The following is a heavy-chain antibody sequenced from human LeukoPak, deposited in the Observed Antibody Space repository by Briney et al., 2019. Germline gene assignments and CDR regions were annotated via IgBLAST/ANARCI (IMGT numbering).Heavy chain of an antibody. CDR2: INWNGGST. Sequence: GGSLRLSCAASGFTFDDYGMSWVRQAPGKGLEWVSGINWNGGSTGYADSVKGRFTISRDNSKNTLYLQMNILSAGDTAVYYCAKDGGLRFDNWGQGTLVTVSS. CDR1: GFTFDDYG. V-gene: IGHV3-20*04. D-gene: IGHD5-12*01. J-gene: IGHJ4*02. CDR3: AKDGGLRFDN.